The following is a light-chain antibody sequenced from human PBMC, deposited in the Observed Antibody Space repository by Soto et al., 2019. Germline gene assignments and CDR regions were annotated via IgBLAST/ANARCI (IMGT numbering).Light chain of an antibody. CDR1: ESVFYSSNNKNY. J-gene: IGKJ1*01. CDR2: WAS. V-gene: IGKV4-1*01. Sequence: DIVMTQSPDSLAVSLGERATIHCKSSESVFYSSNNKNYLAWYQQKQGQPPKLLIYWASTRESGVPDRFSGSGSGTDFTLTISSLQAEDVAVYYCQQYFSFPRTFGQGTKVDI. CDR3: QQYFSFPRT.